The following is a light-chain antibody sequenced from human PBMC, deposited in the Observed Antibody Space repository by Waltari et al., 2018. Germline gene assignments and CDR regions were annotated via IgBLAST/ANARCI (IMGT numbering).Light chain of an antibody. CDR1: QSVLYSSNNKNY. J-gene: IGKJ3*01. CDR2: WAS. CDR3: QQYYSTPFT. V-gene: IGKV4-1*01. Sequence: PDSLAVSLGERATINCKSSQSVLYSSNNKNYLAWYQQKPGQPPKLLIYWASTRESGVPDRFSGSGSGTDFTLTISSLQAEDVAVYYCQQYYSTPFTFGPGTKVDIK.